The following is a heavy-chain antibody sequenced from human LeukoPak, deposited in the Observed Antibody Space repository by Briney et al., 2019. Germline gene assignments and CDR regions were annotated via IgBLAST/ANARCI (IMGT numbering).Heavy chain of an antibody. CDR2: INGRGGII. CDR1: GFTFSSYG. CDR3: AREGDGSRYYFDY. D-gene: IGHD2-21*01. J-gene: IGHJ4*02. Sequence: GGSLRLSCKTSGFTFSSYGMHWVRQAPGKGLEWLSHINGRGGIINYADSVKGRFTISRDNARNSLDLHMSSLGAEDTAVYYCAREGDGSRYYFDYWGQGILVTVSS. V-gene: IGHV3-48*04.